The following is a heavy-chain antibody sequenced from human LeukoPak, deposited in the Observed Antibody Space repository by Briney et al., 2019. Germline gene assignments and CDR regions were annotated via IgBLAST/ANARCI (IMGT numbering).Heavy chain of an antibody. Sequence: GESLKISCKGSGYSFSTYWIGWVRQMPGEGLEWMGIIYPGDSDTRYSPSFQGQVTISADKSIRTAYLQWSSLKASDTAIYYCARHAASGYDLPFDYWGKGTLVTVSS. J-gene: IGHJ4*02. D-gene: IGHD5-12*01. CDR2: IYPGDSDT. V-gene: IGHV5-51*01. CDR3: ARHAASGYDLPFDY. CDR1: GYSFSTYW.